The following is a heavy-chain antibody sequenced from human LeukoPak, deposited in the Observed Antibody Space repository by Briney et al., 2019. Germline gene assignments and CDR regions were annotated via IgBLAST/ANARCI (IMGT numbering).Heavy chain of an antibody. D-gene: IGHD3-3*01. CDR2: IYHSGGT. Sequence: SETLSLTCTVSGGPIRSYYGSWVRQPPGKGLEWVGYIYHSGGTYYNPSLKSRVTMSVDTSKNQFSLRLSFVAAADTAVYYCALATSSWSGYPDYYYIDVWGKGTTVTVSS. CDR1: GGPIRSYY. V-gene: IGHV4-59*01. J-gene: IGHJ6*03. CDR3: ALATSSWSGYPDYYYIDV.